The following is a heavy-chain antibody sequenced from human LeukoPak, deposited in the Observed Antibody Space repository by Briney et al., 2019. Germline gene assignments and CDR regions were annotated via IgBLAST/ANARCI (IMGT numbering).Heavy chain of an antibody. CDR1: GFTFSDYY. CDR3: AGGLVGATHAGEFDY. D-gene: IGHD1-26*01. J-gene: IGHJ4*02. CDR2: ISGSGSTI. Sequence: PGGSLRLSCAASGFTFSDYYMNWIRQAPGKGLEWVSYISGSGSTIYYADSVKGRFTISRDNAKNSLYLQMNSLSAEDTAVYYCAGGLVGATHAGEFDYWGQGTLVTVSS. V-gene: IGHV3-11*01.